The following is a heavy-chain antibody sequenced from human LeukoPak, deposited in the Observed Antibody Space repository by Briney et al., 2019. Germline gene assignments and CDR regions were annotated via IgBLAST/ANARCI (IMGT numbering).Heavy chain of an antibody. CDR2: IYSGGST. D-gene: IGHD3-22*01. Sequence: PGGSLRLSCAASGFTVSSNYMSWVRQAPGKGLEWVSVIYSGGSTYYADSVKGRFTISRQNSKNTLDLQMNSLRPEDTAVYYCAKDSRLYDTGTYYPDFWGQGTLVTVSS. CDR1: GFTVSSNY. V-gene: IGHV3-53*04. J-gene: IGHJ4*02. CDR3: AKDSRLYDTGTYYPDF.